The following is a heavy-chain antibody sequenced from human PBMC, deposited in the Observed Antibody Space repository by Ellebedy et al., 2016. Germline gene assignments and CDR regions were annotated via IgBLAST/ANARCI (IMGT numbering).Heavy chain of an antibody. Sequence: GESLKISCAASGFTFSNAWMNWVRQAPGKGLEWVGRITDGGATDYAAPVQGRFTISRVDSQTTVYLQMNSLKSEDTAMYYCTTGGISGSRWWYNGLDVWGQGTTVTVSS. J-gene: IGHJ6*02. CDR2: ITDGGAT. CDR1: GFTFSNAW. CDR3: TTGGISGSRWWYNGLDV. V-gene: IGHV3-15*01. D-gene: IGHD1-20*01.